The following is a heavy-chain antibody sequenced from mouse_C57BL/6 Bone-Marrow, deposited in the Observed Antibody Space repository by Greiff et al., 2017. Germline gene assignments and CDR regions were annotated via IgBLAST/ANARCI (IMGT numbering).Heavy chain of an antibody. D-gene: IGHD2-1*01. V-gene: IGHV2-2*01. CDR1: GFSLTSYG. Sequence: VKLMESGPGLVQPSQSLSITCTVPGFSLTSYGVHWVRQSPGKGLEWLGVLWRGGSTDYTAAFIYRLSISMDNSKSQVFLKMNSLQADDTAIYYCARNYCNFSWFAYWGQGTLVTVSA. CDR2: LWRGGST. CDR3: ARNYCNFSWFAY. J-gene: IGHJ3*01.